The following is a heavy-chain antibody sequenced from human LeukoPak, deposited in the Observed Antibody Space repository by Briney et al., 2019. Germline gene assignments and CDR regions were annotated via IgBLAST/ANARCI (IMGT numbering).Heavy chain of an antibody. Sequence: SETLSLTSTVSGGSISSYYWSWIRQPAGKGLEWIGRIYTSGSTNYNPSLKSRVTMSVDTSKNQFSMKLSSVTAADTAVYYCARDGIFGIFDYWGQGTLVTVSS. D-gene: IGHD3-3*02. CDR2: IYTSGST. J-gene: IGHJ4*02. CDR1: GGSISSYY. V-gene: IGHV4-4*07. CDR3: ARDGIFGIFDY.